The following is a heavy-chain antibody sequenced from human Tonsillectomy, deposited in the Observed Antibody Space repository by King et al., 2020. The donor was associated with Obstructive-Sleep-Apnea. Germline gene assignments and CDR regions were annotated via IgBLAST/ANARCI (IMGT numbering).Heavy chain of an antibody. CDR2: INHSGST. CDR3: ARGQEDYGDLLYYFDY. Sequence: VQLQQWGAGLLKPSETLSLTCAVYGGSFSGYYWSWIRQPPGRGLEWIGEINHSGSTSYNPSLKSRVTISVDTSKNQFSLRLSSVTAADTAVYYCARGQEDYGDLLYYFDYWGQGTLVTVSS. CDR1: GGSFSGYY. J-gene: IGHJ4*02. D-gene: IGHD4-17*01. V-gene: IGHV4-34*01.